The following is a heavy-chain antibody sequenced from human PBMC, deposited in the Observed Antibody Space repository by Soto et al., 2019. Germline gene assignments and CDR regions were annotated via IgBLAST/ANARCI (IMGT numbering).Heavy chain of an antibody. J-gene: IGHJ5*02. CDR3: ARAHYDFWSGYYGWFEP. CDR1: GFTFSSYA. CDR2: ISYDGSNK. V-gene: IGHV3-30-3*01. Sequence: PGGSLRLSCAASGFTFSSYAMHWVRQAPGKGLEWVAVISYDGSNKYYADSVKGRFTISRDNSKNTLYLQMNSLRAEDTAVYYCARAHYDFWSGYYGWFEPWGQETLVTVSS. D-gene: IGHD3-3*01.